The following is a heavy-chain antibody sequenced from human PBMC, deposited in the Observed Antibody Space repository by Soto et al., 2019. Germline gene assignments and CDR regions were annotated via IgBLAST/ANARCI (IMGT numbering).Heavy chain of an antibody. D-gene: IGHD6-19*01. CDR1: GGSISSYY. CDR3: ARRSIAVAGPQYNWFDP. Sequence: SETLSLTCTVSGGSISSYYWSWIRQPPGKGLEWIGYIYYSGSTNYNPSLKSRVTISVDTSKNQFSLKLSSVTAADTAVYYCARRSIAVAGPQYNWFDPWGQGTLVTVYS. J-gene: IGHJ5*02. CDR2: IYYSGST. V-gene: IGHV4-59*08.